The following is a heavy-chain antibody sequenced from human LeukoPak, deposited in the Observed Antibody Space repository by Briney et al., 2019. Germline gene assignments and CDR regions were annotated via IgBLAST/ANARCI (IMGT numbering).Heavy chain of an antibody. D-gene: IGHD3/OR15-3a*01. CDR2: INPSGGST. CDR3: ARWGASGLALIYYYGMDV. J-gene: IGHJ6*02. Sequence: ASVTVSCTASGYTFIRYYMHWVRQAPGQGLECMGIINPSGGSTSYAQKFQGRVTMTRDTSTRIVYMELSSLRSEDTAVYYCARWGASGLALIYYYGMDVWGQGTTVTVSS. CDR1: GYTFIRYY. V-gene: IGHV1-46*01.